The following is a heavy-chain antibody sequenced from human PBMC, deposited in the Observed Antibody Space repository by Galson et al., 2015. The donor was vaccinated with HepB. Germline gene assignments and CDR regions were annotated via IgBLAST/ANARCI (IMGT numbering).Heavy chain of an antibody. CDR1: GFTFSSYA. Sequence: SLRLSCAASGFTFSSYAMHWVRQAPGKGLEWVAVISYDGSNKYYADSVKGRFTISRDNSKNTLYLQMNSLRAEDTAVYYCARAARIAVAGIRWGQGTLVTVSS. CDR2: ISYDGSNK. V-gene: IGHV3-30*04. J-gene: IGHJ4*02. CDR3: ARAARIAVAGIR. D-gene: IGHD6-19*01.